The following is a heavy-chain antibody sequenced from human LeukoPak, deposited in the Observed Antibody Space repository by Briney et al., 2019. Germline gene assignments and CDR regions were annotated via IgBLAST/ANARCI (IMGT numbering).Heavy chain of an antibody. CDR3: ARAVWFGELPSDY. J-gene: IGHJ4*02. V-gene: IGHV1-2*06. D-gene: IGHD3-10*01. CDR1: GYIFTDYY. Sequence: GASVKVSCKASGYIFTDYYMHWVRQAPGQGLEWMGRINPNNGGTNYAQKFQGRVTMTRDTSISTAYMELSRLTSDDTAVYYCARAVWFGELPSDYWGQGTLVTVSS. CDR2: INPNNGGT.